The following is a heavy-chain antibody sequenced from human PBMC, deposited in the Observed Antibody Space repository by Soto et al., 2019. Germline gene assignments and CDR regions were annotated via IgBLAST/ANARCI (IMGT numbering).Heavy chain of an antibody. V-gene: IGHV3-15*01. CDR3: TTDLWRIAVVVSSTGYFNP. CDR2: IKSKSDGGTT. Sequence: GGSLRLSCAASGFTFSDDWMSWVRQAPGKGLDWVGRIKSKSDGGTTEYAAPVRGRFTISRDDSKNTLYLQMNSLKTEDTAVYYCTTDLWRIAVVVSSTGYFNPWGQGTPVTVSS. CDR1: GFTFSDDW. J-gene: IGHJ5*02. D-gene: IGHD2-21*01.